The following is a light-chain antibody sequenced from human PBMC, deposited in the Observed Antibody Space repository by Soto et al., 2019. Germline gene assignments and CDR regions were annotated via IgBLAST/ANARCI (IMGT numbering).Light chain of an antibody. CDR2: FGS. Sequence: EIVMTQSPLSLPVTPGEPASISCSSSQSLLQSNGYNYLDWYLQKPGQSPQLLIYFGSYRASGVPDRFSGSGSGTDFTLKIRRVEAEDVGVYYCLQSQHRPPTFGQGTKVEI. J-gene: IGKJ1*01. CDR1: QSLLQSNGYNY. V-gene: IGKV2-28*01. CDR3: LQSQHRPPT.